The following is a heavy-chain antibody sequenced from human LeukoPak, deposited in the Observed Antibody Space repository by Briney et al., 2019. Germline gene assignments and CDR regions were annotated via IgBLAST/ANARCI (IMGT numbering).Heavy chain of an antibody. V-gene: IGHV3-23*01. CDR3: ARDFFGCYSGCAFDI. D-gene: IGHD2-15*01. CDR2: ISGSGGST. CDR1: GYTLTELS. J-gene: IGHJ3*02. Sequence: ASVKVSCKVSGYTLTELSMHWVRQAPGKGLEWVSAISGSGGSTYYADSVKGRFTISRDNSKNTLYLQMNSLRAEGTAVYYCARDFFGCYSGCAFDIWGQGTMVTVSS.